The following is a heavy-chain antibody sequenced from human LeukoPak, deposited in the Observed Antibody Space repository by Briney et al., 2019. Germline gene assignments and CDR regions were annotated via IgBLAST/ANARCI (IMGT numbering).Heavy chain of an antibody. CDR2: ISSNGGST. J-gene: IGHJ4*02. D-gene: IGHD6-19*01. Sequence: GGSLRLSCAASGFTFSSYAMHWVRQAPGKGLEYVSAISSNGGSTYYANSVKGRFTISRDNSKNTLYLQMGSLRAEDTAVYYCAKKEFGSGWLYYFDYWGQGTLVTVSS. CDR1: GFTFSSYA. V-gene: IGHV3-64*01. CDR3: AKKEFGSGWLYYFDY.